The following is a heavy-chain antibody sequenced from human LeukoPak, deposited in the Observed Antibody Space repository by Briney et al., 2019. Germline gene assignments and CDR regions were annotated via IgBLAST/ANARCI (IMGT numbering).Heavy chain of an antibody. CDR2: INHSGST. D-gene: IGHD5-18*01. V-gene: IGHV4-34*01. J-gene: IGHJ4*02. CDR1: GGSFSGYY. CDR3: ARGHPLLWSYGYPRVFFDY. Sequence: SETLSLTCAVYGGSFSGYYWSWIRQPPGKGLEWIGEINHSGSTNYNPSLKSRVTISVDTSKNQFSLKLSSVTAADTAVYYCARGHPLLWSYGYPRVFFDYWGQGTLVTVSS.